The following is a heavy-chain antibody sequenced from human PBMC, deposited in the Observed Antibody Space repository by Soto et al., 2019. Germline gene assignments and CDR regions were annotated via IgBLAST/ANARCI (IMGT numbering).Heavy chain of an antibody. Sequence: SVKVSCKASGGTFSSYAISWVRQAPGQGLEWVGGIIPIFGTANYAQKFQGRVTITADKSTSTAYMELSSLRSEDTAVYYCAREAASGRPGWFDPWGQGTLVTVSS. D-gene: IGHD6-13*01. V-gene: IGHV1-69*06. J-gene: IGHJ5*02. CDR2: IIPIFGTA. CDR3: AREAASGRPGWFDP. CDR1: GGTFSSYA.